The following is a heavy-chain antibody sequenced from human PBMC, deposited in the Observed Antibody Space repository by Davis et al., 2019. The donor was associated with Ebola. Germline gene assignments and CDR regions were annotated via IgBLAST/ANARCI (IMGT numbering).Heavy chain of an antibody. CDR1: VGTFSSYA. Sequence: SVKVSCKASVGTFSSYAISWVRQAPGQGLEWMGRIIPILGIANYAQKFQGRVTITADKSTSTAYMELSSLRSEDTAVYYCASSDYGGNSGYFDYWGQGTLVTVSS. CDR3: ASSDYGGNSGYFDY. J-gene: IGHJ4*02. V-gene: IGHV1-69*04. D-gene: IGHD4-23*01. CDR2: IIPILGIA.